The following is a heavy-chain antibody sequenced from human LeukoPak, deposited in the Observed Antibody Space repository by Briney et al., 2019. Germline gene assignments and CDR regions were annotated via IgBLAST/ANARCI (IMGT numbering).Heavy chain of an antibody. CDR2: IKSKTDGGTT. Sequence: PGGSLRLSCAASGFTFSSYSMNWVRQAPGKGLEWVGRIKSKTDGGTTDYAAPVKGRFTISRDDSKNTLYLQMNSLKTEDTAVCYCTTEGGGYSGYDYYWGQGTLVTVSS. J-gene: IGHJ4*02. CDR1: GFTFSSYS. CDR3: TTEGGGYSGYDYY. D-gene: IGHD5-12*01. V-gene: IGHV3-15*01.